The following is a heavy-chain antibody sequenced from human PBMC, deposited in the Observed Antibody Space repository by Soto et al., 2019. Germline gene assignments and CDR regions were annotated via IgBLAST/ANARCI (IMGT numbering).Heavy chain of an antibody. J-gene: IGHJ6*03. CDR3: AKATSPLESYLVGGWKTRNYYYYMDV. Sequence: GGSLRLSCAASGFTFSSYAMSWVRQAPGKGLEWVSAISGSGGSTYYADSVKGRFTISRDNSKNTLYLQMNSLRAEDTAVYYCAKATSPLESYLVGGWKTRNYYYYMDVWGKGTTVTVAS. CDR2: ISGSGGST. V-gene: IGHV3-23*01. CDR1: GFTFSSYA. D-gene: IGHD3-16*02.